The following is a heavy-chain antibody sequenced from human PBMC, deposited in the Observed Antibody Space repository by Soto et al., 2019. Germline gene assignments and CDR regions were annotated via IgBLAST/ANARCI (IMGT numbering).Heavy chain of an antibody. V-gene: IGHV4-39*01. Sequence: SETLSLTCTVSGGSVSSSDHYWGWIRQSPGKGLEWIGSIYNSGSTDYNPSLKSGAIISADTPKNQSSMKLSPVTAAHTAVYHCAVGDTTMDLFYYAGMDVWGXGXTVTV. CDR2: IYNSGST. CDR1: GGSVSSSDHY. J-gene: IGHJ6*02. D-gene: IGHD3-10*01. CDR3: AVGDTTMDLFYYAGMDV.